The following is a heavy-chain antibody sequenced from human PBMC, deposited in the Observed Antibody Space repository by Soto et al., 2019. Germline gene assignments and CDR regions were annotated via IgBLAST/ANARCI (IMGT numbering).Heavy chain of an antibody. CDR1: GFTFSSYA. V-gene: IGHV3-23*01. CDR3: AHSPLDDWFDP. CDR2: ISGIGGST. D-gene: IGHD1-1*01. J-gene: IGHJ5*02. Sequence: EVQLLESGGGLVQPGGSLRLSCAASGFTFSSYAMSWVRQAPGKGLEWVSAISGIGGSTYYADSVKGRFTISRDNSNRTLYLQMNSLRAEETAVYYCAHSPLDDWFDPWGQGTLVTVSS.